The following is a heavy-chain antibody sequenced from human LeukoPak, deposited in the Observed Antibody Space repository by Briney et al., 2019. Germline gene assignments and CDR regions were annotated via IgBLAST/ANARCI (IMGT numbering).Heavy chain of an antibody. J-gene: IGHJ3*02. Sequence: GASVKVSCKASGYTFTGYYMHWVRQAPGQGLEWMGWINPNSGGTNYAQKFQGRVTMTRDTTISTAYMELSRLRSDDTAVYYCARRSGRSGYFAFDIWGQGTMVTVSS. CDR1: GYTFTGYY. D-gene: IGHD6-25*01. V-gene: IGHV1-2*02. CDR2: INPNSGGT. CDR3: ARRSGRSGYFAFDI.